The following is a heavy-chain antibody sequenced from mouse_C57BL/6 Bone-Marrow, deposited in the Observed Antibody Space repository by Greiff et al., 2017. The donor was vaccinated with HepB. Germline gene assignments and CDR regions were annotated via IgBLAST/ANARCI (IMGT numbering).Heavy chain of an antibody. CDR1: GFTFSSYG. Sequence: EVQLVESGGDLVKPGGSLKLSCAASGFTFSSYGMSWVRQTPDKRLEWVATISSGGSYTYYPDSVKGRFTISRDNAKNTLYLQMSSLKSEDTAMYYCARHGGLRGPFAYWGRGTLVTVSA. CDR3: ARHGGLRGPFAY. V-gene: IGHV5-6*01. J-gene: IGHJ3*01. D-gene: IGHD2-4*01. CDR2: ISSGGSYT.